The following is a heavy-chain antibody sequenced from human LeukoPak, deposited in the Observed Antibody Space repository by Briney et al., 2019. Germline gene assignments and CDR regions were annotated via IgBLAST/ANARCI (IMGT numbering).Heavy chain of an antibody. CDR3: AKFHLYSYGHYFDY. J-gene: IGHJ4*02. D-gene: IGHD5-18*01. Sequence: GGTLRLSCAASGFTFSSYGMSWVRQAPGKGREWVSAISGSGGSTYYADSLKGRFTISRDNSKNTLYLQMNSLKSEDTAVYYCAKFHLYSYGHYFDYWGQGTLVTVSS. CDR1: GFTFSSYG. V-gene: IGHV3-23*01. CDR2: ISGSGGST.